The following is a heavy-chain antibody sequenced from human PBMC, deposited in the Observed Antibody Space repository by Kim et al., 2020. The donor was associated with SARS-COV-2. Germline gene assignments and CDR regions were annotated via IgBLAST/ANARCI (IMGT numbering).Heavy chain of an antibody. CDR1: GYTFTTYA. Sequence: ASVKVSCKASGYTFTTYAMNWVRQAPGQGLEWMGWINSNTGHPTYAQDFTGRFVFSLDTSVSTAYLLISSLKAEDTAVYHCARGGDNWSQDYYGMDVWGQGTTVTVSS. CDR2: INSNTGHP. V-gene: IGHV7-4-1*02. CDR3: ARGGDNWSQDYYGMDV. J-gene: IGHJ6*02. D-gene: IGHD1-1*01.